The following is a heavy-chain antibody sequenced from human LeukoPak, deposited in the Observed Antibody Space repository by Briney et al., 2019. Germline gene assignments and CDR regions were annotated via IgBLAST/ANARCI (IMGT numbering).Heavy chain of an antibody. CDR1: GGSISRYY. D-gene: IGHD2-2*01. V-gene: IGHV4-59*08. CDR2: FDNSGSS. CDR3: ATGTSFYGMDV. J-gene: IGHJ6*02. Sequence: SETLSLTCIVSGGSISRYYWSWIRQPPGKGLEWIGYFDNSGSSNYNPSLKNRLTISEDTSKNQFSLKLSSVTAADTAVYYCATGTSFYGMDVWGQGTTVTVSS.